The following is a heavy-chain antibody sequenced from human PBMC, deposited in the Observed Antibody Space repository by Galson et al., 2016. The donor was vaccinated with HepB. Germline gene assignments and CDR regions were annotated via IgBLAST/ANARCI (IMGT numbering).Heavy chain of an antibody. CDR3: AKKRAGYNY. CDR1: GFNFSSDW. J-gene: IGHJ4*02. D-gene: IGHD5-24*01. Sequence: QSGAEVKKPGESLKISCKTSGFNFSSDWIGWVRQVPGKGLEWMGIIYPVASNAAYSASFQGHVIISADKSISTAYLQWSSLKASDNAMYYCAKKRAGYNYWGQGTLVAVSS. V-gene: IGHV5-51*01. CDR2: IYPVASNA.